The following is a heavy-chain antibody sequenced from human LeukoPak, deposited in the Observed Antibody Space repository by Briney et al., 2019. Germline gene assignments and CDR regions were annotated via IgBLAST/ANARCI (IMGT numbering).Heavy chain of an antibody. V-gene: IGHV1-2*02. D-gene: IGHD3-16*01. CDR3: ARAELRQKPGFDY. Sequence: GASVKVSCKASGYTFTGYYMHWVRQAPGQGLEWMGWINPNSGATNYAQKFQGRVTMTRDTSISTAYMELSRLRSDDTAVYYCARAELRQKPGFDYWGQGTLVTVSS. J-gene: IGHJ4*02. CDR1: GYTFTGYY. CDR2: INPNSGAT.